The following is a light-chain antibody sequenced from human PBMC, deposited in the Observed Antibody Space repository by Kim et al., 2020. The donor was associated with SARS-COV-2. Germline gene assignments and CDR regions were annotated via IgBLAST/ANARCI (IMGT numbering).Light chain of an antibody. CDR3: QQYGSSRWT. CDR1: QSVSSSY. Sequence: EIVLTQSPGTLSLSPGERATLSCRASQSVSSSYLAWYQQKPGQAPRLLIYGASSRATGIPDRFSGGGSGTDFILTISRLEPEDFAVYYCQQYGSSRWTFGQGTKVEIK. CDR2: GAS. V-gene: IGKV3-20*01. J-gene: IGKJ1*01.